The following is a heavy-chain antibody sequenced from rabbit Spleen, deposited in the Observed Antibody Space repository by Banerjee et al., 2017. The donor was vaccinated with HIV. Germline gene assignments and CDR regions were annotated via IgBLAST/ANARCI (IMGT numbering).Heavy chain of an antibody. CDR3: ARDLAAWNSGSYAFNL. CDR1: GVSFSVSSY. D-gene: IGHD1-1*01. CDR2: IEAGSSGFT. V-gene: IGHV1S45*01. J-gene: IGHJ4*01. Sequence: QEQLVESGGGLVQPEGSLTLTCKASGVSFSVSSYMCWVRQAPGKGLEWIACIEAGSSGFTYYANWAKGRFTISMTSSTTVTLQMTSLTAADTATYFCARDLAAWNSGSYAFNLWGPGTLVTVS.